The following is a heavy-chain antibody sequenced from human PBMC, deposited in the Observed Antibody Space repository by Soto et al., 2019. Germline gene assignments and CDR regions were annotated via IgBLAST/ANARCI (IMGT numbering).Heavy chain of an antibody. J-gene: IGHJ6*02. CDR2: ISSSSSTI. CDR1: GFTFSSYS. CDR3: ARDLPPPLGITMVRGPPPGGMDV. D-gene: IGHD3-10*01. V-gene: IGHV3-48*02. Sequence: PGGSLRLSCAASGFTFSSYSMNWVRQAPGKGLEWVSYISSSSSTIYYADSVKGRFTISRDNAKNSLYLQMNSLRDEDTAVYYCARDLPPPLGITMVRGPPPGGMDVWGQGTTVTVSS.